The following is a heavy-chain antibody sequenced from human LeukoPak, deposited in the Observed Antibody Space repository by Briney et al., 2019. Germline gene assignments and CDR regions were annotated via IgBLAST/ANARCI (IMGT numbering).Heavy chain of an antibody. V-gene: IGHV4-4*07. J-gene: IGHJ5*02. D-gene: IGHD6-13*01. CDR2: IYTSGST. CDR3: ARDMAAAPYNWFDP. CDR1: GGSISSYY. Sequence: SETLSLTCTVSGGSISSYYWSWIRQPAGKGLEWIGLIYTSGSTNYSPSLESRVTMSVDTSKNQFSLKLRSVTAADTAVYYCARDMAAAPYNWFDPWGQGTLVTVSS.